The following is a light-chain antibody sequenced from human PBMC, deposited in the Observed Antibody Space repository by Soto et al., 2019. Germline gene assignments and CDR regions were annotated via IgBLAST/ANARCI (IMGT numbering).Light chain of an antibody. CDR3: SAWDDSLNGRV. V-gene: IGLV1-44*01. CDR1: SSNIGVKT. CDR2: RSD. Sequence: QSVLTQQPSVSGTPGQRVTISCSGSSSNIGVKTVNWYQQFPGSAPKLLIFRSDQRPSGVPDRFSGSKSGTSASLAISGLQSEDEADYYCSAWDDSLNGRVFGTGTKVTVL. J-gene: IGLJ1*01.